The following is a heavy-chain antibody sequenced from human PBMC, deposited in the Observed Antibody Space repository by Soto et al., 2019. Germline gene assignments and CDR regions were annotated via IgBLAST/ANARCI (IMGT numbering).Heavy chain of an antibody. D-gene: IGHD3-10*01. Sequence: QVQLQESGPGLVKPSETLSLTCTVSGGSVSSGSYYWSWIRQPPGKGLEWIGYIYYSGSTNYNTSLKSRVTISVDTSKNQFSLKLSSVTAADTAVYYCAREMADYYGSGSKVDYWGQGTLVTVSS. J-gene: IGHJ4*02. CDR1: GGSVSSGSYY. CDR3: AREMADYYGSGSKVDY. CDR2: IYYSGST. V-gene: IGHV4-61*01.